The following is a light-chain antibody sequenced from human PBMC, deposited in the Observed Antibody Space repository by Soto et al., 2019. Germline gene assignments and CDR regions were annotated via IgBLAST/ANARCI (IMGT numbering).Light chain of an antibody. CDR1: SSDVGSYNY. V-gene: IGLV2-14*01. CDR3: SSYTSSSTL. J-gene: IGLJ1*01. Sequence: QSVLTQPASVSGSPVQSITISCTGTSSDVGSYNYVSWYQQHPGKAPKLMIYEVSDRSSGISSRFSGSKSGNTASLTISGLQTEDEADYYCSSYTSSSTLFGTGTKVTVL. CDR2: EVS.